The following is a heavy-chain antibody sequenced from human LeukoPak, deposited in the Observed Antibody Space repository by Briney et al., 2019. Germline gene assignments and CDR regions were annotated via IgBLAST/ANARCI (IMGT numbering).Heavy chain of an antibody. CDR1: GGSISSYY. Sequence: PSETLSLTCTVSGGSISSYYWSWIRQPAGKGQEWIGRIYTSGSTNYNPSLKSRVTMSVDTSKNQFSLKLSSVTAADTAVYYCAREGGYSSSLTFDYWGQGTLVTVSS. D-gene: IGHD6-6*01. J-gene: IGHJ4*02. CDR3: AREGGYSSSLTFDY. V-gene: IGHV4-4*07. CDR2: IYTSGST.